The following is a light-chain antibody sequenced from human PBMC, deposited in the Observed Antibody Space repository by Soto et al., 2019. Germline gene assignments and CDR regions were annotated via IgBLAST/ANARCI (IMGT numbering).Light chain of an antibody. V-gene: IGKV1-39*01. CDR3: QQSYSTPRD. CDR2: AAS. Sequence: IQMTQSPSSLCASVVDIFTITCRASQSISNSLNWYQQKPGRAPKPLIYAASSLQSGVPSRFSGSGSGTDFILTISSLQPEDFATYYCQQSYSTPRDFGQGTRLEIK. CDR1: QSISNS. J-gene: IGKJ5*01.